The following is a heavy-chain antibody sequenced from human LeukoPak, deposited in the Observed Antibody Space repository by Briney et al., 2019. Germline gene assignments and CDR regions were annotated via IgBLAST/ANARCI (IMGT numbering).Heavy chain of an antibody. D-gene: IGHD3-3*01. CDR2: ISGSGGST. CDR3: AKHYDFWSGAPGGYYYGMDV. V-gene: IGHV3-23*01. CDR1: GFTFSSYA. J-gene: IGHJ6*02. Sequence: GGSLRLSCAASGFTFSSYAMSWVRQAPGKGLEWVSAISGSGGSTYYADSVKGWFTISRDNSKNTLYLQMNSLRAEDTAVYYCAKHYDFWSGAPGGYYYGMDVWGQGTTVTVSS.